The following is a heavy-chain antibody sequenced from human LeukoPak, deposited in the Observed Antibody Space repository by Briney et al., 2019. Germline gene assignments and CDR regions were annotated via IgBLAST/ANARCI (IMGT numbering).Heavy chain of an antibody. Sequence: PGGSLRLSCAASGFTFSSYWMHWVRQAPGKGLVWVSSISGGSTYIDYADSVKGRFTISRDNAKNSLYLQMNSLRAEDTAVYYCARDVYYGMDVWGQGTTVTVSS. J-gene: IGHJ6*02. CDR1: GFTFSSYW. CDR2: ISGGSTYI. V-gene: IGHV3-21*01. CDR3: ARDVYYGMDV.